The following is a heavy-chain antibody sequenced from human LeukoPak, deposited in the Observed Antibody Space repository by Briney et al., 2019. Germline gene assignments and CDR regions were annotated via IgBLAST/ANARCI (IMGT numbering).Heavy chain of an antibody. J-gene: IGHJ4*02. CDR1: GGSFSGYY. Sequence: SETLSLTCAVYGGSFSGYYWSWIRQPPGKGLEWIGEINHSGSTNYNPSLKSRVTISVDTSKSQFSLKLSSVTAADTAVYYCARGEGSTDYWGQGTLVTVSS. V-gene: IGHV4-34*01. CDR3: ARGEGSTDY. CDR2: INHSGST.